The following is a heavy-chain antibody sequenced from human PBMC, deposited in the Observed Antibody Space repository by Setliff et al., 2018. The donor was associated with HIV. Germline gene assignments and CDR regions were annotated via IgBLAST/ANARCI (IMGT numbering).Heavy chain of an antibody. V-gene: IGHV4-34*01. CDR2: INHSGAS. D-gene: IGHD3-9*01. J-gene: IGHJ6*03. CDR3: AKSETILTDYSYYSYYLDV. CDR1: GGSLNNHF. Sequence: PSETLSLTCAVYGGSLNNHFWTWIRQATGKWLEWIAEINHSGASNYSPSLKSRVTMSVDTSKNQFSLKLSSVTAADTAVYYCAKSETILTDYSYYSYYLDVWGEGTTVTVSS.